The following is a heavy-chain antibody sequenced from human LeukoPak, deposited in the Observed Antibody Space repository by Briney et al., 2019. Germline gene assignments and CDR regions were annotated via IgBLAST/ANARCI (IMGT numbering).Heavy chain of an antibody. J-gene: IGHJ5*02. CDR3: AGVDWFDP. V-gene: IGHV4-39*07. CDR2: IYYSGST. D-gene: IGHD2-2*03. Sequence: PSETLSLTCTVSGGSISSSSYYWGWIRQPPGKGLEWIGSIYYSGSTYYNPSLKSRVTISVDTSKNQFSLKLSSVTAADTVVYYCAGVDWFDPWGQGTLVTVSS. CDR1: GGSISSSSYY.